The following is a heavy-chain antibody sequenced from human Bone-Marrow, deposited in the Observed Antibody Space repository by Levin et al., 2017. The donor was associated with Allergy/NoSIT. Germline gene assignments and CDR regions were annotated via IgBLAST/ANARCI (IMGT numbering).Heavy chain of an antibody. CDR2: FHPADSES. D-gene: IGHD2-8*02. V-gene: IGHV5-51*01. CDR1: GYTFTNYW. J-gene: IGHJ6*02. CDR3: ARHGGFCTAGGCYGGNYYYDMDV. Sequence: KVSCKGSGYTFTNYWIAWVRQIPGKGLEWMGSFHPADSESKNNPAFEDQVTISADTSITTAYLQLGSLKASDTAIYYCARHGGFCTAGGCYGGNYYYDMDVWGQGTTVTVSS.